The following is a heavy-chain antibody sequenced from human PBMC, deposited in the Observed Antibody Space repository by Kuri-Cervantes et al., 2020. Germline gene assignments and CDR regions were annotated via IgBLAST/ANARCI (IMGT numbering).Heavy chain of an antibody. J-gene: IGHJ4*02. CDR3: AKEGDYGVYFDY. D-gene: IGHD4-17*01. Sequence: GGSLRLSCAASGFAFNSYWIHWVRQTPGKGLLWVSRINGEGSSTTYADSVKGRFTLSRDNAKNSLYLQMNSLRAEDTALYYCAKEGDYGVYFDYWGQGTLVTVSS. V-gene: IGHV3-74*01. CDR1: GFAFNSYW. CDR2: INGEGSST.